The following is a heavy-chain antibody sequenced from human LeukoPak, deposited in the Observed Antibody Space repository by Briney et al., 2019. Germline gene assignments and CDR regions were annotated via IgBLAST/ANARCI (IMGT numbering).Heavy chain of an antibody. D-gene: IGHD1-26*01. CDR1: GYTFTSYG. V-gene: IGHV1-18*01. J-gene: IGHJ3*02. CDR3: ARNRAYSGSYFDAFDI. Sequence: ASVTVSCKASGYTFTSYGISWVRQAPGQGLEWMGWISAHNGNTNYARKLQGRVTMTTDTATTTAYMELGSLGSDDTAIYFCARNRAYSGSYFDAFDIWGQGTMVTVSS. CDR2: ISAHNGNT.